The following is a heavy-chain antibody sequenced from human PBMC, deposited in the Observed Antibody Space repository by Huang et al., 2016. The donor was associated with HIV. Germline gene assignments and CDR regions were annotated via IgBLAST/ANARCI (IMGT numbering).Heavy chain of an antibody. CDR3: ARRQWLRQTWGAFNI. V-gene: IGHV5-51*03. CDR2: IYPMDSDT. J-gene: IGHJ3*02. D-gene: IGHD6-19*01. Sequence: QLVQSGAEVKKPGESLKISCKGSGDTFTNSWIGWVRQMPGKGLEWMGLIYPMDSDTKYSPSFQGQVTLSADKSISPAFLQWSSLKASDTAMYYCARRQWLRQTWGAFNIWGQGTMVIVSS. CDR1: GDTFTNSW.